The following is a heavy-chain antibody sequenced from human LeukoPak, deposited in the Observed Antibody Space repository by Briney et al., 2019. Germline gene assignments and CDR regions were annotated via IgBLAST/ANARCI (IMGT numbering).Heavy chain of an antibody. D-gene: IGHD3-22*01. CDR3: ARALIGSVPDY. CDR2: IYHSGST. Sequence: SETLSLTCTVSTGSVSSGSHYWSWTRQPPGKRLEWIGYIYHSGSTTYNPSLKSRVTISIYTSKNQFSLRLSSVTAADTAVYYCARALIGSVPDYWGQGALVTVSS. CDR1: TGSVSSGSHY. J-gene: IGHJ4*02. V-gene: IGHV4-61*01.